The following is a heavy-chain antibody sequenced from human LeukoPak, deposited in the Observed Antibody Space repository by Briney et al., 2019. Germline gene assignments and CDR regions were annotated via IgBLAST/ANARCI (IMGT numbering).Heavy chain of an antibody. CDR1: GFIFSTFG. D-gene: IGHD3-3*01. V-gene: IGHV3-23*01. CDR2: IRGSGSSST. J-gene: IGHJ4*02. Sequence: GGSLRLSCAASGFIFSTFGMSWVRQAPGKGLEWVSAIRGSGSSSTYYTDSVKGRFTISRDSSKNTLYLQMNSLRAEDTAVYYCAKDTMSGDFYDYWGQGTLVTVSS. CDR3: AKDTMSGDFYDY.